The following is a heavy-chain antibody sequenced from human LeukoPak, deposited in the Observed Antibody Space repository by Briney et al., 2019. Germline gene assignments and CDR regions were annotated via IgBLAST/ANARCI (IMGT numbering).Heavy chain of an antibody. D-gene: IGHD6-13*01. CDR2: VYNGGT. CDR1: GGSFSRYS. V-gene: IGHV4-59*01. J-gene: IGHJ4*02. CDR3: ARDTTLDEGSSRYGFDY. Sequence: PSETLSLTCSVSGGSFSRYSWNWIRQPPGKRLEGIGYVYNGGTNYNPSLKSRVTMSVDTSKKCFSLTLTSVNAADTAVYYCARDTTLDEGSSRYGFDYWGQGTLVTVSS.